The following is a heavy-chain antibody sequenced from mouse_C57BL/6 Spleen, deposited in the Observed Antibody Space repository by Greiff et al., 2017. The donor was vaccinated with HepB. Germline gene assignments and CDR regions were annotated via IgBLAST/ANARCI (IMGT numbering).Heavy chain of an antibody. CDR2: INPGSGGT. CDR1: GYAFTNYL. V-gene: IGHV1-54*01. CDR3: AREGSSGWCAY. J-gene: IGHJ3*01. D-gene: IGHD3-2*02. Sequence: QVQLKESGAELVRPGTSVKVSCKASGYAFTNYLIEWVKQRPGQGLEWIGVINPGSGGTNYNEKFKGKATLTADKSSSTAYMQLSSLTSEDSAVYVCAREGSSGWCAYWGQGTLVTGSA.